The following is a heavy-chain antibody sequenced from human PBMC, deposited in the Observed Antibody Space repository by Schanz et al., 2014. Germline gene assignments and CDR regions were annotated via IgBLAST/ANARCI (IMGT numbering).Heavy chain of an antibody. Sequence: QVQLVQSAPEVKKPGASVKVSCKASGYSFTTYGLNWVRQAPGQGPEWMGWISAFDDKTDYAQNFQGRLIMTTDTSTATVYMELRGLRSDDTAVDYCARETTIITGGAFDVWGQGTMVTVSS. J-gene: IGHJ3*01. D-gene: IGHD3-9*01. CDR2: ISAFDDKT. CDR3: ARETTIITGGAFDV. CDR1: GYSFTTYG. V-gene: IGHV1-18*01.